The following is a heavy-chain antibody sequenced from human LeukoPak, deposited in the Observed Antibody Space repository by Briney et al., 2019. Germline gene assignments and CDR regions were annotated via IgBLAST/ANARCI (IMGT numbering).Heavy chain of an antibody. CDR1: GFTFSNCG. CDR3: AKHGYCSGISCFFDF. D-gene: IGHD2-2*03. CDR2: VSSGGERT. Sequence: GGSLRLSCAASGFTFSNCGMNWVRQAPGKGLEWVSAVSSGGERTYYADSVKGRFTISRDNSKNTLFLQMNSLRAEDTAIYYCAKHGYCSGISCFFDFWGQGTLVTVSS. V-gene: IGHV3-23*01. J-gene: IGHJ4*02.